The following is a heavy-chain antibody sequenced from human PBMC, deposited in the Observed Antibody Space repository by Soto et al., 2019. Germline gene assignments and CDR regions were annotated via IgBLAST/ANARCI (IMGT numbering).Heavy chain of an antibody. Sequence: EVQLVESGGGLVQPGGSLRLSCTASGFAFNSYEMDWVRQAPGKGLEWVGYINSGASTIFYTDSVKGRFTISRDNVKKLLYLEMNSLRAEDTAVYYCVKEKSVMYSGYDAFDIWGQGTMVTVSS. CDR2: INSGASTI. D-gene: IGHD5-12*01. V-gene: IGHV3-48*03. J-gene: IGHJ3*02. CDR1: GFAFNSYE. CDR3: VKEKSVMYSGYDAFDI.